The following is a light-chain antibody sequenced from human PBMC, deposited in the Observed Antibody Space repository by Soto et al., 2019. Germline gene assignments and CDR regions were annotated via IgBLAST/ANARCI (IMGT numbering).Light chain of an antibody. CDR3: QQYYTTPLT. Sequence: DIVMTQSPDSLAVSLGERATINCKSSQSVLYSSNNKNYLAWYQQKPGQPPKLLIYWASTRESGVTDRFSGSGYGTEFTLIISSLQAEDVAVYYCQQYYTTPLTFGGGTKVEIK. CDR2: WAS. CDR1: QSVLYSSNNKNY. J-gene: IGKJ4*01. V-gene: IGKV4-1*01.